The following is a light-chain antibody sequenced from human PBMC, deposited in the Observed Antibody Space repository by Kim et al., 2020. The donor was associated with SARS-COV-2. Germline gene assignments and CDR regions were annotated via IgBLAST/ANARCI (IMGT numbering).Light chain of an antibody. V-gene: IGLV3-19*01. J-gene: IGLJ3*02. CDR2: GKS. CDR3: NCLVSSGNSLV. Sequence: SSELTQDPAVFVALGQTVRITCQGDSLRSYYASWYQQKPGQAPVLVIYGKSSRPLGIPDRLPGFTLGNTASLTITGAQAEDEADYYCNCLVSSGNSLVFG. CDR1: SLRSYY.